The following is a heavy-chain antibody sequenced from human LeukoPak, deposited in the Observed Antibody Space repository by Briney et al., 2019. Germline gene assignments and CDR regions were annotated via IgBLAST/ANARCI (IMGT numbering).Heavy chain of an antibody. CDR2: IYHSGST. V-gene: IGHV4-38-2*01. CDR3: ARVPGVYYDRLTGYGSGWFDP. J-gene: IGHJ5*02. Sequence: SETLSLTCAVSGYSISSGYYWGWIRQPPGKGLEWIGSIYHSGSTYYNPSLKSRVTISVETSKNQFSLKVRSMTAADTAVYYCARVPGVYYDRLTGYGSGWFDPWGQGTLVTVSS. CDR1: GYSISSGYY. D-gene: IGHD3-9*01.